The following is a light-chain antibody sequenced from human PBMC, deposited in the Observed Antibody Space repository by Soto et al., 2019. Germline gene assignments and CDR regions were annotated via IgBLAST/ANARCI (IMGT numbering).Light chain of an antibody. CDR1: QSVTTW. CDR2: KAS. V-gene: IGKV1-5*03. CDR3: QQYSTYPIT. J-gene: IGKJ5*01. Sequence: DIQMTQSPSTLSASLGEGVTITCRASQSVTTWLAWYQQKPGKAPKLLIYKASNLESGLPSRFTGSGSGTEFTLTISSLQSDDFATYYCQQYSTYPITFGQGTRVEI.